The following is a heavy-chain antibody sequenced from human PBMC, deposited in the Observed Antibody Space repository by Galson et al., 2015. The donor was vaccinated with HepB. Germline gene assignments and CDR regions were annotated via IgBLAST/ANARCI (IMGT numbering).Heavy chain of an antibody. CDR1: GFTFSSYG. Sequence: SLRLSCAASGFTFSSYGMNWVRQAPGKGLEWVSSISSISSYISYADSVKGRFTISRYNAQNSLFLQMNRLRGKNTAVYYCARDFLWQHQVPQDRRDYWGQGTLVTVSS. CDR2: ISSISSYI. D-gene: IGHD2-21*01. J-gene: IGHJ4*02. CDR3: ARDFLWQHQVPQDRRDY. V-gene: IGHV3-21*01.